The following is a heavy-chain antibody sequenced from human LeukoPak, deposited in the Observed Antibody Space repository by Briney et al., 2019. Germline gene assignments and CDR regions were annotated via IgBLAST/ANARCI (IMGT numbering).Heavy chain of an antibody. Sequence: GGSLRLSCAASGFTFSSYAMHWVRQAPGKGLEWVSYISSSSNTIYYADSVKGRFTISRDNAKNSLYLQMNSLRAEDTAVYYCARGYGDYVVAFDYWGQGTLVTVSS. J-gene: IGHJ4*02. D-gene: IGHD4-17*01. CDR2: ISSSSNTI. CDR1: GFTFSSYA. CDR3: ARGYGDYVVAFDY. V-gene: IGHV3-48*01.